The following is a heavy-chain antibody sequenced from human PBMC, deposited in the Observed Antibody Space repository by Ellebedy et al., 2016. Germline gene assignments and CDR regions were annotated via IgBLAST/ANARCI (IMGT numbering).Heavy chain of an antibody. CDR1: GCTFGDYA. D-gene: IGHD6-19*01. CDR2: IRSKSYGGTT. J-gene: IGHJ4*02. Sequence: GESLKISXTASGCTFGDYAMSWFRQAPGKGLEWVGFIRSKSYGGTTEFAASVKGTFTISRDDSKSSAYLQMNNLKSEDTAVYYCTRGLGERLIAVFDYWGQGTLVTVSS. V-gene: IGHV3-49*03. CDR3: TRGLGERLIAVFDY.